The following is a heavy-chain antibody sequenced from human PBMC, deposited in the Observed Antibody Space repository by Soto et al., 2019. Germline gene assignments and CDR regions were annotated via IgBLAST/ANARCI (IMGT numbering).Heavy chain of an antibody. D-gene: IGHD3-3*01. V-gene: IGHV3-21*01. CDR2: ISSSSSYI. Sequence: GGSLRLSCAASGFTFSSYSMNWVRQAPGKGLEWVSSISSSSSYIYYADSVKGRFTISRDNAKNTLYLQMNRLRAEDTAVYYCARGLAAKITIFGVALDAFDIWGQGAMVTVSS. CDR3: ARGLAAKITIFGVALDAFDI. CDR1: GFTFSSYS. J-gene: IGHJ3*02.